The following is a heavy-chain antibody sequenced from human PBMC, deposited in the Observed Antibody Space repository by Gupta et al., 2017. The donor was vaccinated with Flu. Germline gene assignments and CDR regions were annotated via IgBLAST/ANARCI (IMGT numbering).Heavy chain of an antibody. J-gene: IGHJ3*01. V-gene: IGHV1-46*01. Sequence: QGLEWVGVINPSGGATNHAQEFRGRVSMTRDTSTSTVYMELSDLRSEDTATYYCARPSGQNTGWYLAHNAFDVWGQGTLVTVSS. CDR2: INPSGGAT. D-gene: IGHD6-19*01. CDR3: ARPSGQNTGWYLAHNAFDV.